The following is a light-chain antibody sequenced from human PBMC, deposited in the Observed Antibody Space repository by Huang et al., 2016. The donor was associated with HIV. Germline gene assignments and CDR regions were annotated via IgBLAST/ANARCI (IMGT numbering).Light chain of an antibody. CDR3: LQTYSTPPT. Sequence: DIQMTQSPSSLSASVGDRVTITCRASESISNYLNWYQQKPGKATKLLIYGASSVQSGFPQRCSGSASETDFTLTISSLQPEECASYYCLQTYSTPPTFGQGTRVEI. CDR1: ESISNY. CDR2: GAS. J-gene: IGKJ1*01. V-gene: IGKV1-39*01.